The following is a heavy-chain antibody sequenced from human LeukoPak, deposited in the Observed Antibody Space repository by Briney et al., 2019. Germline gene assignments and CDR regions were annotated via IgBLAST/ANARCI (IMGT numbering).Heavy chain of an antibody. J-gene: IGHJ4*02. V-gene: IGHV1-18*01. CDR2: ISAYNGNT. D-gene: IGHD6-19*01. Sequence: ASVKVSCKASGYTFTSYAMNWVRQAPGQGLEWMGMISAYNGNTNYAQKLQGRVTMTTDTSTSTAYMELRSLRSDDTAVYYCARGQTSHLAVARTDFLGPGTLGTVS. CDR1: GYTFTSYA. CDR3: ARGQTSHLAVARTDF.